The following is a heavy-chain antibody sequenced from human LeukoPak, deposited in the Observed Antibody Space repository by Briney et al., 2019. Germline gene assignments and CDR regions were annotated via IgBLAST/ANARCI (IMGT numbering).Heavy chain of an antibody. CDR3: ARGGDSKSNWFDP. Sequence: SETLSLTCAVYGGSFSGYYWSWIRQPPGKGLEWIGEINHSGSTNYNPSLKSRVTISVDTSKNQFSLKLSSVTAADTAVYYCARGGDSKSNWFDPWGQGTLVTVSS. V-gene: IGHV4-34*01. CDR2: INHSGST. J-gene: IGHJ5*02. CDR1: GGSFSGYY. D-gene: IGHD2-21*02.